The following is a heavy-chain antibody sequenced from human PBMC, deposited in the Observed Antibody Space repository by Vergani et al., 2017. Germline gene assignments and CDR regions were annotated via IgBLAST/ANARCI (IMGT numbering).Heavy chain of an antibody. CDR3: AKDRSSGYYHLYYFDY. CDR1: GFTFSSYG. J-gene: IGHJ4*02. CDR2: ISYDGSNK. Sequence: QVQLVESGGGVVQPGRSLRLSCAASGFTFSSYGMHWVRQAPGKGLEWVAVISYDGSNKYYADSVKGRFTISRDNSKNTLYLQMNSLRAEDTAVYYCAKDRSSGYYHLYYFDYWGQGTLVTVSS. V-gene: IGHV3-30*18. D-gene: IGHD3-22*01.